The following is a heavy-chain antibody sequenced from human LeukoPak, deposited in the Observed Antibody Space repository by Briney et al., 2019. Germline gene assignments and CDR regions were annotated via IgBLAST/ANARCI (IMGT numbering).Heavy chain of an antibody. Sequence: SETLSLTCAVYGGSFSGYYWSWIRQPPGKGLEWIGYIYYSGSTYYNPSLKSRVTISVDTSKNQFSLKLSSVTAADTAVYYCARAPEALSHGLLDYWGQGTLVTVSS. CDR3: ARAPEALSHGLLDY. CDR1: GGSFSGYY. J-gene: IGHJ4*02. V-gene: IGHV4-34*09. CDR2: IYYSGST. D-gene: IGHD1-14*01.